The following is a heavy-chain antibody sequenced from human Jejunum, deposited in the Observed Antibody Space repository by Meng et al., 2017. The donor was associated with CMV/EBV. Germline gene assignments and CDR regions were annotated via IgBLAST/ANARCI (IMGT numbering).Heavy chain of an antibody. D-gene: IGHD3-10*01. CDR1: GVSISTYY. J-gene: IGHJ4*02. CDR3: ATYKSGRIYFDY. V-gene: IGHV4-4*07. Sequence: QVQRQESGPGLATRSETLSLNCTVSGVSISTYYWSWLRPPAGTGLEWIGRIYASGSANYNHYLKSRVTMSVDTSKNQLYLNLRSVTAADTAVYYCATYKSGRIYFDYWGQGPLVTVSS. CDR2: IYASGSA.